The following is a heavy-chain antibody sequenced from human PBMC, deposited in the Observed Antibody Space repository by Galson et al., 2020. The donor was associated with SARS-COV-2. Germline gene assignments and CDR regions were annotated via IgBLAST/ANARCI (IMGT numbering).Heavy chain of an antibody. D-gene: IGHD7-27*01. CDR2: SDLEDGKT. V-gene: IGHV1-24*01. CDR3: ASPMPFNWDTRVLPFDL. J-gene: IGHJ2*01. Sequence: ASVKVSCKVSGYTLTELSIHWVRQAPGKGLEWMGSSDLEDGKTIYPQKFQGRVIMTEDISTGTAYMELSSLRSDDTAVYYCASPMPFNWDTRVLPFDLWGRGTLVTVSS. CDR1: GYTLTELS.